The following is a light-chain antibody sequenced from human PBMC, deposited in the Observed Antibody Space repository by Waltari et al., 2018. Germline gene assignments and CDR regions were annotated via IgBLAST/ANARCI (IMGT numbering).Light chain of an antibody. J-gene: IGKJ2*01. CDR2: GAS. V-gene: IGKV3-20*01. CDR3: QKYNVSPHI. Sequence: IILTQSPATLSLSPGERATLSCRASQNVGSYLAWYQQKPGQAPRLLISGASSRATGIPDRFSGSGSGTEFTLTISSLEPEDFAVYYCQKYNVSPHIFGQGTKVEIK. CDR1: QNVGSY.